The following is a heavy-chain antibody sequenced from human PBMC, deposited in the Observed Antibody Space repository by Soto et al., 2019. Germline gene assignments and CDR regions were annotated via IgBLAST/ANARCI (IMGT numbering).Heavy chain of an antibody. CDR3: ATAGKGRRIPLGDYMDV. CDR2: IYYSGST. CDR1: GGSISSYY. Sequence: SETLSLTCTVSGGSISSYYWSWIRQPPGKGLEWIGYIYYSGSTNYNPSLKSRVTISVDTSKNQFSLKLSSVTAADTAVYYCATAGKGRRIPLGDYMDVWGKGTTVTVSS. V-gene: IGHV4-59*01. J-gene: IGHJ6*03. D-gene: IGHD6-13*01.